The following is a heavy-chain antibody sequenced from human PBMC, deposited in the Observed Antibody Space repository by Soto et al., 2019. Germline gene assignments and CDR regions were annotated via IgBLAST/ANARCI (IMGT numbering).Heavy chain of an antibody. V-gene: IGHV4-59*08. D-gene: IGHD3-10*01. Sequence: SETLSLTCSVSGASIRTYYLTWIRQTPGKELEWIAYLYHSGTTNYNPSLRSRATISVDTSKNQLSLKLSSVTAADTAVYYCARLPAVSGSVAWFDPWGQGTLVTVSS. CDR1: GASIRTYY. CDR3: ARLPAVSGSVAWFDP. J-gene: IGHJ5*02. CDR2: LYHSGTT.